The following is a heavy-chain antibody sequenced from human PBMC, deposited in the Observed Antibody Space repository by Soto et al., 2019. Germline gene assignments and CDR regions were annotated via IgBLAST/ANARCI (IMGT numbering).Heavy chain of an antibody. V-gene: IGHV3-23*01. CDR3: TKGYYYDTCGYFDS. D-gene: IGHD3-22*01. CDR1: GFTFSSYA. Sequence: GGSLRLSCAASGFTFSSYAMGWVYQAPGKGLELVSTISAGGGRTYYADSVKGRFTISRDNSKNTLYLQMNSLRAEDTAVYYCTKGYYYDTCGYFDSWGQGTLVTVSS. CDR2: ISAGGGRT. J-gene: IGHJ4*02.